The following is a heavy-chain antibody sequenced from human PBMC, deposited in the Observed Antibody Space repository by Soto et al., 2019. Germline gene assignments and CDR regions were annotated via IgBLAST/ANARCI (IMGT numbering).Heavy chain of an antibody. Sequence: QVQLVQSGAEVKKPGASVKVSCKASGYTFTGYYMHWVRQAPGQGLEWMGWINPNSGGTNYAQKFQGWVTMTRDTSISTAYVELSRLSSDDTAVYYCARGPTGYDFWGGYFSGYYCGMDVWGQGTTVTVSS. J-gene: IGHJ6*02. CDR2: INPNSGGT. V-gene: IGHV1-2*04. CDR1: GYTFTGYY. D-gene: IGHD3-3*01. CDR3: ARGPTGYDFWGGYFSGYYCGMDV.